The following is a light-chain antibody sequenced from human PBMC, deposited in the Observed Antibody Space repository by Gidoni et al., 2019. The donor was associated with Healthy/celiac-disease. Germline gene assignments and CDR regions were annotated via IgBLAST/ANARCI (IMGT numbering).Light chain of an antibody. CDR2: DAS. CDR1: QSISNW. Sequence: DIQMTQSPSTLSASVGDRVTITCRASQSISNWLAWYQQKPGKAPKLLIYDASSLESGVPSRFSGSGSGTEFTLNISSLQPDDFATYYCQQYNSYLTWTFGQGTKVEIK. V-gene: IGKV1-5*01. J-gene: IGKJ1*01. CDR3: QQYNSYLTWT.